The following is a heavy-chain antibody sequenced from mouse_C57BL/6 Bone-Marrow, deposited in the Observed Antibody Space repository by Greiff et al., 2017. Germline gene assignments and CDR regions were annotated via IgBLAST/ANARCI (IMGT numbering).Heavy chain of an antibody. V-gene: IGHV5-6*02. CDR2: ISSGGSYT. J-gene: IGHJ3*01. Sequence: DVKLVESGGDLVKPGGSLKLSCAASGFTFSSYGMSWVRQTPDKRLEWVATISSGGSYTYYPDSVKGRFTISRDNAKNTLYLQMSSLKSEDTAMYYCARHDGYYPLAYWGQGTLVTVSA. CDR1: GFTFSSYG. D-gene: IGHD2-3*01. CDR3: ARHDGYYPLAY.